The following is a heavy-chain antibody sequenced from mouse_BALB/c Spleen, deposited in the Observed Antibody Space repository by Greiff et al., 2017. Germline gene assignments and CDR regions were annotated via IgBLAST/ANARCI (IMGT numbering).Heavy chain of an antibody. J-gene: IGHJ3*01. CDR3: TRGGGSYGLAY. CDR1: GYTFTSYY. D-gene: IGHD1-1*02. Sequence: VQLHQPGAGLVKPGASVKLSCKASGYTFTSYYMYWVKQRPGQGLEWIGGINPSNGGTNFNEKFKSKATLTVDKSSSTAYMQLSSLTSEDSAVYYCTRGGGSYGLAYWGQGTLVTVSA. V-gene: IGHV1S81*02. CDR2: INPSNGGT.